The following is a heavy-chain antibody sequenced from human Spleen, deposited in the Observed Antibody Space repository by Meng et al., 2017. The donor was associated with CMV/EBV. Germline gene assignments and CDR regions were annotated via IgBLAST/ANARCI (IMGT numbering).Heavy chain of an antibody. CDR1: GYTFTSYY. CDR2: INPSGGST. CDR3: ARMGGSGSYYYYYYGMDV. Sequence: ASVKVSCKASGYTFTSYYMHWVRQAPGQGLEWMGIINPSGGSTSYAQKFQGRVTMTRDTSTSTVYMELSSLRSEDTAVYYCARMGGSGSYYYYYYGMDVWGQGTTVTVSS. D-gene: IGHD1-26*01. V-gene: IGHV1-46*01. J-gene: IGHJ6*02.